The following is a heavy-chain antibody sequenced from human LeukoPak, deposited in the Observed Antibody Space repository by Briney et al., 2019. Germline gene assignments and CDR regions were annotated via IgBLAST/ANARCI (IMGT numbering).Heavy chain of an antibody. V-gene: IGHV4-38-2*02. J-gene: IGHJ1*01. CDR3: ARSGSGRTKYFQH. D-gene: IGHD3-10*01. Sequence: SETLSLTCTVSGYSISSGYYWGWIRQPSGKGLEWIGSIYHSGSTYYNPSLKSRVTISVDTSKNQFSLKLSSVTAADTAVYYCARSGSGRTKYFQHWGQGTLVTVSS. CDR2: IYHSGST. CDR1: GYSISSGYY.